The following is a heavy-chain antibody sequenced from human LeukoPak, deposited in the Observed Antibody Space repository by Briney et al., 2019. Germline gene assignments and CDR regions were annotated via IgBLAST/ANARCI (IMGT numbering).Heavy chain of an antibody. CDR2: IYSGGST. D-gene: IGHD4-11*01. J-gene: IGHJ6*02. CDR1: GFTFSSYS. CDR3: ARDRGYSNQPDYYYYGMDV. Sequence: PGGSLRLSCAASGFTFSSYSMNWVRQAPGKGLEWVSVIYSGGSTYYADSVKGRFTISRDNSKNTLYLQMNSLRAEDTAVYYCARDRGYSNQPDYYYYGMDVWGQGTTVTVSS. V-gene: IGHV3-53*01.